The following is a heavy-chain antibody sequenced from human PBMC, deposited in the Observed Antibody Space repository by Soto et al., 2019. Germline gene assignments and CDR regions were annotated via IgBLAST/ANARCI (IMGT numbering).Heavy chain of an antibody. CDR3: ARDHRRYYDFWSGYYSAHYYYGLDV. D-gene: IGHD3-3*01. J-gene: IGHJ6*02. V-gene: IGHV1-69*13. CDR2: IIPIFGTA. CDR1: GGTFSSYA. Sequence: SVKVSCKASGGTFSSYAISWVRQAPGQGLEWMGGIIPIFGTANYAQKFQGRVTITADESTSTAYMELSSLRSEDTAVYYCARDHRRYYDFWSGYYSAHYYYGLDVWGQGTTVTVSS.